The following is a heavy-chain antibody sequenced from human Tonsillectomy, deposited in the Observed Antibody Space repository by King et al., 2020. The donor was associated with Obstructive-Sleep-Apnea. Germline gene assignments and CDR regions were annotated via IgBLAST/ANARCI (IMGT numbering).Heavy chain of an antibody. D-gene: IGHD1-1*01. J-gene: IGHJ4*02. Sequence: VQLVESGGGLVQPGGSVRLSCAASGFTVSSNCMSWVRQAPGKGLEWVSVIYIGGGTYYADSVKGRFTISRDTSKNTLYLQMNSLRAEDTAVYYCARVVEALIYWGQGMLVTVSS. CDR2: IYIGGGT. CDR1: GFTVSSNC. CDR3: ARVVEALIY. V-gene: IGHV3-66*01.